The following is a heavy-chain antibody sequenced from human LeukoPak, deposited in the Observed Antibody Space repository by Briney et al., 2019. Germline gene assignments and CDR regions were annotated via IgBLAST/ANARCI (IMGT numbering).Heavy chain of an antibody. Sequence: GASVKVSCKASGYTFTSYDINWVRQATGQGLEWMGWMNPNSGNTGYAQKFQGRVTMTRNTSISTAYMELSSLRSEDTAVYYCARVAYYDFWSGYPNWFDPWGQGTLVTVSS. V-gene: IGHV1-8*01. D-gene: IGHD3-3*01. CDR2: MNPNSGNT. J-gene: IGHJ5*02. CDR3: ARVAYYDFWSGYPNWFDP. CDR1: GYTFTSYD.